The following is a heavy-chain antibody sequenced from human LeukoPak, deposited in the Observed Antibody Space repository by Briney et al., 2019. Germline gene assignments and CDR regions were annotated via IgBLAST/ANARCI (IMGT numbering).Heavy chain of an antibody. D-gene: IGHD3-10*01. CDR2: IVPLFGTT. CDR1: GGTFSSSA. V-gene: IGHV1-69*01. J-gene: IGHJ3*02. CDR3: ASPLMVRGQTDAFDI. Sequence: ASVKVSCKLSGGTFSSSAFSWVRQAPGQGLEWMGVIVPLFGTTNYAQKFQGRVTFTADESTSTAYMELSSLRSEDTAVYYCASPLMVRGQTDAFDIWGQGTMVTVSS.